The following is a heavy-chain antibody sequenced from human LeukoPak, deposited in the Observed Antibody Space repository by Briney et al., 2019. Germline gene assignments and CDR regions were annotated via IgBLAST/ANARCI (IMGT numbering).Heavy chain of an antibody. CDR2: IKQDGSEK. V-gene: IGHV3-7*01. Sequence: PGGSLRLSCAASGFTFSSYWMSWVRQAPGKGLEWVANIKQDGSEKYYVDSVKGRFTISRDNAKNSLYLQMNSLRAEDTAVYYCARGQTMVRGVIRQTYYYYYYMDVWGKGTTVTVSS. CDR1: GFTFSSYW. J-gene: IGHJ6*03. D-gene: IGHD3-10*01. CDR3: ARGQTMVRGVIRQTYYYYYYMDV.